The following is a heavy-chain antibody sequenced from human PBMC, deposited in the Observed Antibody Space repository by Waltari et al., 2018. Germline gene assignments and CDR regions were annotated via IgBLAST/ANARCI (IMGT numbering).Heavy chain of an antibody. CDR1: GYTFTGYY. CDR2: INPSSGGT. CDR3: ARVDTAMAVDY. Sequence: QVQLVQSGAEVKKPGASVKVSCKASGYTFTGYYMHWVRQAPGQGLEWMGWINPSSGGTNYAQKFQGRVTMTRDTSISTAYMELSRLRSDDTAVYYCARVDTAMAVDYWGQGTLVTVSS. D-gene: IGHD5-18*01. J-gene: IGHJ4*02. V-gene: IGHV1-2*02.